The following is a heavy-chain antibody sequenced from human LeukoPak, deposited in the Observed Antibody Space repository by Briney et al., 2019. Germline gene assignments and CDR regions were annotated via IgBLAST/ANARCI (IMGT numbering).Heavy chain of an antibody. D-gene: IGHD2-15*01. CDR2: INPNSGGT. CDR1: GYTFTGYY. Sequence: ASVKVSCKASGYTFTGYYMHWVRQAPGQGLEWMGWINPNSGGTNYAQKFQGRVTITRDMSTSTAYMELSSLRSEDTAVYYCAAVAGYCSGGSCYSVPYFDYWGQGTLVTVSS. V-gene: IGHV1-2*02. CDR3: AAVAGYCSGGSCYSVPYFDY. J-gene: IGHJ4*02.